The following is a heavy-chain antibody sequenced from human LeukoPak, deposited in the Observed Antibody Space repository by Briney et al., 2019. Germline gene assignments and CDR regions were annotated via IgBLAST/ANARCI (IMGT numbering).Heavy chain of an antibody. CDR3: ARDRGIVVVPAAIPLVYGMDV. V-gene: IGHV3-30-3*01. Sequence: GGSLRLSCAASGFTFSSYAMHWVRQAPGKGLEWAAVISYDGSNKYYADSVKGRFTISRDNSKNTLYLQMNSLRAEDTAVYYCARDRGIVVVPAAIPLVYGMDVWGQGTTVTVSS. J-gene: IGHJ6*02. CDR2: ISYDGSNK. D-gene: IGHD2-2*01. CDR1: GFTFSSYA.